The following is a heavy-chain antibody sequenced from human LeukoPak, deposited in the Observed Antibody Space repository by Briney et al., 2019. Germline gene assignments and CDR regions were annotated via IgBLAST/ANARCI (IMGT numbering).Heavy chain of an antibody. CDR3: ARAPPGYCSSTSCYSSYYYMDV. Sequence: VASVNVSCKASGYTFTSYGIRWVRQAPGQGLAWMGWISAYNGNTNYAQKLQGRVTMTTDTSTSTAYMEVRSLRSDDTAVYYCARAPPGYCSSTSCYSSYYYMDVWGKGTTLSVFS. V-gene: IGHV1-18*01. D-gene: IGHD2-2*01. CDR1: GYTFTSYG. J-gene: IGHJ6*03. CDR2: ISAYNGNT.